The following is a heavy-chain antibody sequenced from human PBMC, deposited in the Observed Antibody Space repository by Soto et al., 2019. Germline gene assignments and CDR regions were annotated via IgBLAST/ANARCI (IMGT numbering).Heavy chain of an antibody. CDR3: ARAGGLGAVAADY. J-gene: IGHJ4*02. CDR2: IYHSGST. CDR1: GGSISSSNW. Sequence: SETLSLTFAVSGGSISSSNWWSWVRQPPGKGLEWIGEIYHSGSTNYNPSLKSRVTISVDKSKNQFSLKLSSVTAADTAVYYCARAGGLGAVAADYWGQGTLVTVSS. D-gene: IGHD6-19*01. V-gene: IGHV4-4*02.